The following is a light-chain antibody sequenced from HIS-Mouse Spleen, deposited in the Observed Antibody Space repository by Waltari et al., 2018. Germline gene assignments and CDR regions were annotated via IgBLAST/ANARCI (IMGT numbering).Light chain of an antibody. CDR1: QSVSSSY. Sequence: EIVLTQSPGPLSLSPGERATLSCRASQSVSSSYLAWYQQKPGQAPRLVIYGASSRATGIPDRFSGSGSGTDFTLTISRLEPEDFAVYYCQQYGSSPPDTFGQGTKLEIK. J-gene: IGKJ2*01. CDR3: QQYGSSPPDT. CDR2: GAS. V-gene: IGKV3-20*01.